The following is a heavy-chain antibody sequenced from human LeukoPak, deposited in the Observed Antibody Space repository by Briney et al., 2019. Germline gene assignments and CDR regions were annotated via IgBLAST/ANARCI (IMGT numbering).Heavy chain of an antibody. CDR1: GGSFSGYY. V-gene: IGHV4-34*01. D-gene: IGHD6-19*01. CDR3: ARGRRRGWRFDY. Sequence: SETLSLTCAVYGGSFSGYYWSWIRQPPGKGLERIGEINHSGSTNYNPSLKSRVTISVDTSKNQFSLKLSSVTAADTAVYYCARGRRRGWRFDYWGQGTLVTVSS. J-gene: IGHJ4*02. CDR2: INHSGST.